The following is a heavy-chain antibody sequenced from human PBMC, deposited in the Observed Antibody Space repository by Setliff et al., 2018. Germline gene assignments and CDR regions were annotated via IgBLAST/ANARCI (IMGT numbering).Heavy chain of an antibody. CDR2: IYYS. D-gene: IGHD3-10*01. CDR3: ARHKVIKKEFIRLTWFDP. V-gene: IGHV4-59*08. Sequence: PSETLSLTCTISGGFVSSYYWSWIRQPPGKGLEWIGYIYYSPSLKNRVTISGDTSSNQFSLNLNSVTAADTAVYYCARHKVIKKEFIRLTWFDPWGQGTPVTVSS. J-gene: IGHJ5*02. CDR1: GGFVSSYY.